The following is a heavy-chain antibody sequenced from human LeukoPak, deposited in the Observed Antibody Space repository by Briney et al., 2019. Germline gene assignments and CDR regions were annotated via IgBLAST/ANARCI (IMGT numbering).Heavy chain of an antibody. CDR3: AKDDHGGSGWRDYFDY. CDR2: ISGSGGST. J-gene: IGHJ4*02. D-gene: IGHD6-19*01. CDR1: GFTFSTYA. V-gene: IGHV3-23*01. Sequence: GGSLRLSCAASGFTFSTYAMSWVRQAPGKGLEWVSAISGSGGSTYYADSVKGRFTISRDNSKNTLYLEMNSLRAEDTAVYYCAKDDHGGSGWRDYFDYWGQGTLVTVSS.